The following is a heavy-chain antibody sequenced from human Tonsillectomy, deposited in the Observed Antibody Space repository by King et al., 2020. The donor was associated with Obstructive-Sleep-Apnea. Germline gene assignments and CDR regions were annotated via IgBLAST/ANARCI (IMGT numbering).Heavy chain of an antibody. CDR3: ATRRGAGTSDY. Sequence: QLVQSGAEVKKPGASVKVSCKAAGYTFTSYDINWVRQATGQGLEWMGWMNPNSGNTDYAQKFQGRVSMTRNTSMSTAYMELSALRSEDTAVYYCATRRGAGTSDYWGQGTLVTVSS. D-gene: IGHD2-8*01. CDR2: MNPNSGNT. J-gene: IGHJ4*02. CDR1: GYTFTSYD. V-gene: IGHV1-8*01.